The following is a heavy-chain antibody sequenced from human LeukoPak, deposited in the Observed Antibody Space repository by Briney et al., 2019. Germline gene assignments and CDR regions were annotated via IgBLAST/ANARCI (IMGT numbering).Heavy chain of an antibody. CDR2: IYTSGST. V-gene: IGHV4-61*02. Sequence: PSETLSLTCTVSGGSISSGSYYWSWIRQPAGKGLEWIGRIYTSGSTNYNPSLKSRVTISVDTSKNQFSLKLSSVTAADTAVYYCATKSLEFQDAFDIWGQGTMVTVSS. J-gene: IGHJ3*02. CDR3: ATKSLEFQDAFDI. CDR1: GGSISSGSYY. D-gene: IGHD3-3*01.